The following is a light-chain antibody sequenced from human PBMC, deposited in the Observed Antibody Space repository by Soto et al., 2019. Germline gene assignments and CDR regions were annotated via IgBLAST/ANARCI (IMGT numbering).Light chain of an antibody. Sequence: QSVLTQPPSVSGTPGQRASISCSGSRSNIGINAVDWYHQLPGTAPKVLIYANNQRPSGVPDRFSGSKSGTSASLAINGLQSDDEAHYYCAAWDDSLNGLVFGGGTKL. J-gene: IGLJ2*01. V-gene: IGLV1-44*01. CDR3: AAWDDSLNGLV. CDR2: ANN. CDR1: RSNIGINA.